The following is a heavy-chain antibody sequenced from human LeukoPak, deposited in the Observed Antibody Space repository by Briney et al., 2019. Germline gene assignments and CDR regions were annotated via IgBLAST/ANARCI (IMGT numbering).Heavy chain of an antibody. Sequence: ASVKVSCKASGGTFSSYAISWVRQAPGQGLVWMGRIIPIFGTANYAQKFQGRVTITTDESTSTAYMELSSLRSEDTAVYYCARRSYSNYEGFDYWGQGTLVTVSS. CDR1: GGTFSSYA. D-gene: IGHD4-11*01. J-gene: IGHJ4*02. CDR3: ARRSYSNYEGFDY. V-gene: IGHV1-69*05. CDR2: IIPIFGTA.